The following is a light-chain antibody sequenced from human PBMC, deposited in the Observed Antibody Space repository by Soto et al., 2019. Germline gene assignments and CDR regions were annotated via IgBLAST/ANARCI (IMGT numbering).Light chain of an antibody. CDR3: QQYDSYSWT. V-gene: IGKV1-5*01. J-gene: IGKJ1*01. Sequence: IQMTQSPSTVSASVGDTVTITCRASQSISTRLAWYQQKAGKAPNVLIYDASRLESGVPSRFSGSGSGTEFTLTISRLQPDDFASYYCQQYDSYSWTFGRGTKVDIK. CDR2: DAS. CDR1: QSISTR.